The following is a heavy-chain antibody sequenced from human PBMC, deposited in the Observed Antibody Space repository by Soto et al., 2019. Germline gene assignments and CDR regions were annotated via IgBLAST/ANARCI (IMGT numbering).Heavy chain of an antibody. J-gene: IGHJ6*02. V-gene: IGHV3-30*18. D-gene: IGHD5-18*01. CDR1: GFTFSSYG. Sequence: SLRLSCAASGFTFSSYGMHWVRQAPGKGLEWVAVISYDGSNKYYADSVKGRFTISRDNSKNTLYLQMNSLRAEDKAVYYCAKDVRRPVTLSKYYYYGMDVWGQGTTVTVCS. CDR2: ISYDGSNK. CDR3: AKDVRRPVTLSKYYYYGMDV.